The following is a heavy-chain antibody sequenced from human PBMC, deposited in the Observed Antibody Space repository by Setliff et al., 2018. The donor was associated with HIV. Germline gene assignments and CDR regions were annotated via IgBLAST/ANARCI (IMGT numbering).Heavy chain of an antibody. CDR3: ASLNGDYYFDY. J-gene: IGHJ4*02. CDR2: VYHKGTT. V-gene: IGHV4-30-2*01. Sequence: TLSLTCAVSGDSISNAIYSWSWIRQPPGKGLEWIGSVYHKGTTSYNPSLKSRVSLSVDKSKNHFSLNVTSVTAADTAIYFCASLNGDYYFDYWGQGILVTVSS. CDR1: GDSISNAIYS.